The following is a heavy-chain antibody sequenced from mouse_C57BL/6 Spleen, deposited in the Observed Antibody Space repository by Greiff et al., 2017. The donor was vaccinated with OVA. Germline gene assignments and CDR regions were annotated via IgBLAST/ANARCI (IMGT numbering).Heavy chain of an antibody. CDR1: GYSITSGYY. Sequence: EVKLQESGPGLVKPSQSLSLTCSVTGYSITSGYYWNWIRQFPGNKLEWMGYISYDGSNNYNPSLKNRISITRDTSKNQFFLKLNSVTTEDTATYYCARNDYDDGFAYWGQGTLVTVSA. V-gene: IGHV3-6*01. CDR3: ARNDYDDGFAY. CDR2: ISYDGSN. D-gene: IGHD2-4*01. J-gene: IGHJ3*01.